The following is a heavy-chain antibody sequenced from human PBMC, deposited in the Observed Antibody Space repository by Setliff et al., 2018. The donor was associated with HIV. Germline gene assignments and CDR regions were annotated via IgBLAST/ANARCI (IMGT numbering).Heavy chain of an antibody. Sequence: TLSLTCSVSGGSISSYYWNWIRQLAGKGLEWIGRIFSSGTTNYNPSLQSRITMSVDTSKNQFSLKLNSVTAADTAVYYCAREGWSDHYYYYMDVWDKGTTVTVSS. CDR2: IFSSGTT. CDR3: AREGWSDHYYYYMDV. D-gene: IGHD2-15*01. V-gene: IGHV4-4*07. CDR1: GGSISSYY. J-gene: IGHJ6*03.